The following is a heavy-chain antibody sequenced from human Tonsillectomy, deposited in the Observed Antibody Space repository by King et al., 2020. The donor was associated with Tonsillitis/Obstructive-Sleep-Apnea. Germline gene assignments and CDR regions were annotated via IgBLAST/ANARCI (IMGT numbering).Heavy chain of an antibody. CDR2: INSDVSTT. J-gene: IGHJ4*02. CDR1: GFTFSSYW. D-gene: IGHD1-14*01. CDR3: ASTGPSGY. Sequence: VQLVESGGGLVQPGGSLRLSCAASGFTFSSYWMHWVRQAPGKGLVWVSRINSDVSTTIYADSVKGRFTISRDNAKNTLYLQMNSLRAEDSPIYYCASTGPSGYWGQGTLVTVSS. V-gene: IGHV3-74*01.